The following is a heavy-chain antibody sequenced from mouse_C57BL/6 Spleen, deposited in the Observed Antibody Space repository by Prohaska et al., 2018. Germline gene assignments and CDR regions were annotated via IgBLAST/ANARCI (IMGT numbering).Heavy chain of an antibody. CDR3: ARGEYYGSSSPVAY. Sequence: QVQLQQSGPELVKPGASVKISCKASGYAFSSSWMNWVKQRPGKGLEWIGRIYPGDGDTNYNGKFKGKATLTADKSSSTAYMQLSSLTSEDSAVYFCARGEYYGSSSPVAYRGKGTRVT. D-gene: IGHD1-1*01. V-gene: IGHV1-82*01. CDR2: IYPGDGDT. J-gene: IGHJ3*01. CDR1: GYAFSSSW.